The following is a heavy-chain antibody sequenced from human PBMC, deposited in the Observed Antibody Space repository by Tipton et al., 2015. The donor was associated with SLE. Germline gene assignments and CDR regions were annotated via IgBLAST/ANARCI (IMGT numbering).Heavy chain of an antibody. J-gene: IGHJ4*02. V-gene: IGHV4-34*01. CDR3: ARGAPEAVGVGSGWIDY. CDR1: GGSVSGHY. CDR2: INHSGST. Sequence: TLSLTCAVYGGSVSGHYWSWIRQPPGKGLEWIGEINHSGSTNYNPSLKSRVTISVDTSKNQFSLKLSSVTAADTAVYYCARGAPEAVGVGSGWIDYWGQGTLVTVSS. D-gene: IGHD6-19*01.